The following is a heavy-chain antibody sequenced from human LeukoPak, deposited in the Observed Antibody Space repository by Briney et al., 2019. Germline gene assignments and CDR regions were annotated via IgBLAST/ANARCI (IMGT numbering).Heavy chain of an antibody. CDR3: ARDSRDYYGSGSYHTGLDY. Sequence: ASVKVSCKASGYTFTSYYMHWVRQAPGQGLEWMGIINPSGGSTSYAQKFQGRVTMTRDTSTSTVYMELSSLRSEDTAVYYCARDSRDYYGSGSYHTGLDYWGQGTLVTVSS. CDR1: GYTFTSYY. V-gene: IGHV1-46*01. D-gene: IGHD3-10*01. CDR2: INPSGGST. J-gene: IGHJ4*02.